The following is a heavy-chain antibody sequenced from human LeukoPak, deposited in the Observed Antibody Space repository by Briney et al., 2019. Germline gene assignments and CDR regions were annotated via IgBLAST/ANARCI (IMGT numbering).Heavy chain of an antibody. J-gene: IGHJ5*02. CDR3: ARDRCSSTSCYWRNGNWFDP. CDR1: GGSISSGSYY. D-gene: IGHD2-2*01. Sequence: PSQTLSLTCTVSGGSISSGSYYWSWIRQPAGKGLEWIGRIYTSGSTNYNPSLKSRVTISVDTSKNQFSLKLSSVTAADTAVYYCARDRCSSTSCYWRNGNWFDPWGQGTLVTVSS. V-gene: IGHV4-61*02. CDR2: IYTSGST.